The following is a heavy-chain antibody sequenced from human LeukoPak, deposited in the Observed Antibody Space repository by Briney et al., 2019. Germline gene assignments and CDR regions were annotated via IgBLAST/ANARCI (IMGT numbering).Heavy chain of an antibody. D-gene: IGHD6-13*01. CDR3: ARGRSSWYSIDY. Sequence: SETLSLTCTVSGYSISSGYYWGWIRQPPGKGLEWIGSIYHSGSTYYNPSLKSRVTISVDTSKNQFSLKLSSVTAADTAVYYCARGRSSWYSIDYWGQGTLVTVSS. CDR2: IYHSGST. V-gene: IGHV4-38-2*02. J-gene: IGHJ4*02. CDR1: GYSISSGYY.